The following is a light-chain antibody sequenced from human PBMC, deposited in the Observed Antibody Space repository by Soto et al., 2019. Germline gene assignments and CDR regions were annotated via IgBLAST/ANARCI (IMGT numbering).Light chain of an antibody. J-gene: IGKJ4*01. CDR1: QGISNY. Sequence: KQITQSLSSLSASVGDGVTITCRASQGISNYLAWYQQKPGKVPRLLIYAASTLQSGVPSRFSGSGSGTEFTLTISSLQPEDVATYYCQNYNSAPLTFGGGTKVDIK. V-gene: IGKV1-27*01. CDR2: AAS. CDR3: QNYNSAPLT.